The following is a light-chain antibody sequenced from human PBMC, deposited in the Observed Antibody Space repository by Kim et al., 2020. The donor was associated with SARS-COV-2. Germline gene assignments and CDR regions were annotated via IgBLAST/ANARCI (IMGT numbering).Light chain of an antibody. V-gene: IGLV6-57*01. CDR1: SGNIASNY. CDR2: EDN. Sequence: NFMLTQPHSVSESPGKTVTISCTRSSGNIASNYVQWYQQRPGSSPTTVISEDNQRPSGVPDRFSGSIDTSSNSATLTISGLKTEDEADYYCQSFDSSIWVFGGGTKLTVL. CDR3: QSFDSSIWV. J-gene: IGLJ3*02.